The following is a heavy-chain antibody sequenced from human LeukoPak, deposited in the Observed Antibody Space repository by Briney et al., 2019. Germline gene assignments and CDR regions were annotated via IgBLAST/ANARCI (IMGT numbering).Heavy chain of an antibody. D-gene: IGHD3-16*01. CDR2: IYYSGST. CDR1: GSSISSGGYY. J-gene: IGHJ4*02. V-gene: IGHV4-39*01. Sequence: SETLSLNCTVSGSSISSGGYYWGWIRQPPGKGLEWIGSIYYSGSTYYNPSLKSRVTISVDTSKSQFSLKLSSVTAADTAVYYCASPGGGPTKYWGQGTLVTVSS. CDR3: ASPGGGPTKY.